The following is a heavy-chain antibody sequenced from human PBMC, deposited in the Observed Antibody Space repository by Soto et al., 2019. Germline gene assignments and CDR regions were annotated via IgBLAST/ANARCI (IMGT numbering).Heavy chain of an antibody. V-gene: IGHV1-3*01. CDR2: INPGNGNT. J-gene: IGHJ4*02. CDR3: ARDGARITVFGMIYYFDY. D-gene: IGHD3-3*01. Sequence: WASVKVSCKASGYSFSAHAMHWVRQAPGQRLEWMGWINPGNGNTKYSQKFQGRVAITRDTSASTAYMELSSLRSEDTAIYFCARDGARITVFGMIYYFDYWGQGTLVTVSS. CDR1: GYSFSAHA.